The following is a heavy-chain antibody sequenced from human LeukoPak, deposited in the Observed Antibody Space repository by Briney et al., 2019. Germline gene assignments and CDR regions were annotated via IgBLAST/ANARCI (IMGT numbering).Heavy chain of an antibody. J-gene: IGHJ5*02. CDR1: GFTFSSYG. D-gene: IGHD3-3*01. Sequence: GGSLRLFCAASGFTFSSYGVLWVRQASGKGLEWVAHIRSDENYKHYADSVKGRFTISRDNSKNTVYVQMNSLRPEDTAVYYCAKDAHWSADHWGQGTLVTVSS. CDR3: AKDAHWSADH. CDR2: IRSDENYK. V-gene: IGHV3-30*02.